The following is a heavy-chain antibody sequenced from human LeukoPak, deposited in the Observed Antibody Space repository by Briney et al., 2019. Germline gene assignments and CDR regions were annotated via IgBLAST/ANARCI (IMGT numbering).Heavy chain of an antibody. V-gene: IGHV1-69*04. Sequence: ASVKVSCKASGGTFSSYAISWVRQAPGQGLEWMGRIIPILGIANYAQKFQGRVTITADKSTSTAYMELSSLRSEDTAVYYCAREVRYRWWLQLDPYYFDYWGQGTLVTASS. D-gene: IGHD5-24*01. CDR1: GGTFSSYA. CDR3: AREVRYRWWLQLDPYYFDY. J-gene: IGHJ4*02. CDR2: IIPILGIA.